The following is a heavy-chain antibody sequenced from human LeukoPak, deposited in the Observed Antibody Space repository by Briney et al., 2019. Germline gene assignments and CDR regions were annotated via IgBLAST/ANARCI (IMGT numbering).Heavy chain of an antibody. CDR1: GGTFSSYA. CDR3: ARGGLRAAAGTDPSNYYYYYYMDV. J-gene: IGHJ6*03. Sequence: ASVKVSCKASGGTFSSYAITWVRQAPGQGLEWMGGIIPIFGTANYAQKFQGRVTITADKSTSTAYMELSSLRSEDTAVYYCARGGLRAAAGTDPSNYYYYYYMDVWGKGTTVTVSS. CDR2: IIPIFGTA. V-gene: IGHV1-69*06. D-gene: IGHD6-13*01.